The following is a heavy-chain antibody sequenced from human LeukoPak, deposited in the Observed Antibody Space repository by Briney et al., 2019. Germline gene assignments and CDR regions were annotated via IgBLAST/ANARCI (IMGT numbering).Heavy chain of an antibody. V-gene: IGHV3-23*01. CDR1: GFTFTTYA. D-gene: IGHD1-26*01. J-gene: IGHJ5*02. CDR3: ARDLQVGATNWFDP. Sequence: GGSLRLSCAASGFTFTTYAMSWVRQAPGKGREWVSSISGSGGSTYYADSVKGRFTISRDNSKNTLYLQMNSLRADDTAVYYCARDLQVGATNWFDPWGQGTLVTVSS. CDR2: ISGSGGST.